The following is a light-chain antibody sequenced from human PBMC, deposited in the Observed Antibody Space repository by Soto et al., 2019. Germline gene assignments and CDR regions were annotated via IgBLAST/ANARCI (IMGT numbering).Light chain of an antibody. CDR1: QNVNNY. V-gene: IGKV3-11*01. CDR3: QQRRNWYT. Sequence: EIVLTQSPATLSLSPGERATLSCRASQNVNNYLAWYQHKPGQAPRLLIYDASNRATGIPARFSGSGSGTDFTLTISSLETEDFAVYYGQQRRNWYTFGRGTKLEIK. J-gene: IGKJ2*01. CDR2: DAS.